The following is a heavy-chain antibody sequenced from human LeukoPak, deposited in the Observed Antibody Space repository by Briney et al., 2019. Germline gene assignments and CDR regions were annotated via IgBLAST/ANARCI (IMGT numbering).Heavy chain of an antibody. Sequence: ASVKVSCKASGYTFTGYYMHWVRQAPGQELEWMGRINPNSGGTNYAQNFQGRVTMTRDTSISTAYMELSRLRSDDTAVYYCARVRNSGSYSNDYWGQGTLVTVSS. CDR3: ARVRNSGSYSNDY. CDR2: INPNSGGT. D-gene: IGHD1-26*01. CDR1: GYTFTGYY. V-gene: IGHV1-2*06. J-gene: IGHJ4*02.